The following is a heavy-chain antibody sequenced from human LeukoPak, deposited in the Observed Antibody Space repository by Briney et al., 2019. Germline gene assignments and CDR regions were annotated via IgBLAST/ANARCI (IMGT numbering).Heavy chain of an antibody. J-gene: IGHJ5*02. CDR2: IYYCGST. V-gene: IGHV4-59*08. D-gene: IGHD3-10*01. Sequence: NSSETLSLPCTVSSGSISSYYWRWIRDPPGKGREWIGYIYYCGSTNYYPSLKSRVTISVDTSKNQFSLKLSSVTAADTAVYYCARHPPTMVRGSRAENNWFDPWGQGTLVSVSS. CDR3: ARHPPTMVRGSRAENNWFDP. CDR1: SGSISSYY.